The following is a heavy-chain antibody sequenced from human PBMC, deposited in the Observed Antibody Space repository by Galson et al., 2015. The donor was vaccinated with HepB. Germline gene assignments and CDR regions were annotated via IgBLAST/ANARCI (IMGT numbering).Heavy chain of an antibody. CDR1: GFTVSNNY. D-gene: IGHD5-12*01. CDR3: ARDPGIYDASTG. Sequence: SLRLSCAASGFTVSNNYMSWVHQVAGKGLEWVAIIYSGGRPDYADSVKGRFTISRDNSKNTLYLQMTSLRAEDTALYYCARDPGIYDASTGWGRGTLVTVSS. J-gene: IGHJ4*02. CDR2: IYSGGRP. V-gene: IGHV3-66*02.